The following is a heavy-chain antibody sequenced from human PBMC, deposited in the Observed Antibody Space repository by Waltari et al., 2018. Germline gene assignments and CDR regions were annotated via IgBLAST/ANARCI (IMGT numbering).Heavy chain of an antibody. J-gene: IGHJ4*02. D-gene: IGHD1-26*01. CDR2: IYYRGRT. CDR1: GGSIRSXTYH. V-gene: IGHV4-39*01. CDR3: AXHGVFLWEPTGFDX. Sequence: QLQESGXGLXXPSEXLSLTCXVSGGSIRSXTYHWGWIRQPPGKGLEWIGTIYYRGRTYXSQSLKSRVTXSADTSKNQFSLKLNSVXAADTAVYXXAXHGVFLWEPTGFDXWGQGTLXIVSS.